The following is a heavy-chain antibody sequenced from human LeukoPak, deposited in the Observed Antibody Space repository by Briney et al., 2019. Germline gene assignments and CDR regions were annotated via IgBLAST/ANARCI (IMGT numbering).Heavy chain of an antibody. Sequence: GGSLRLSCAASGFTFSDYYMSWIRQAPGKGLEWVSYISSSGSTIYYADSVRGRFTISRDNAKNSLYLQMNSLRAEDTALYYCAKDIRVSSGWYGVWAFDIWGQGTMVTVSS. D-gene: IGHD6-19*01. CDR1: GFTFSDYY. V-gene: IGHV3-11*01. CDR2: ISSSGSTI. J-gene: IGHJ3*02. CDR3: AKDIRVSSGWYGVWAFDI.